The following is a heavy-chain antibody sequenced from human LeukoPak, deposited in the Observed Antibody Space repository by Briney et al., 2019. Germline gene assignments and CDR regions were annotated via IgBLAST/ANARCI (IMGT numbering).Heavy chain of an antibody. CDR3: ARDGHNYDSSAPTCGNWFDP. J-gene: IGHJ5*02. Sequence: PSETLSLTCTLSVGSISSYYGSCIRHPAGKGLEWIGRIYTSGSTNYNPSLKSRVTMSVDTSKKQSSLKLSFVTAAETAVYYCARDGHNYDSSAPTCGNWFDPWGQGTLVTVSS. CDR2: IYTSGST. CDR1: VGSISSYY. V-gene: IGHV4-4*07. D-gene: IGHD3-22*01.